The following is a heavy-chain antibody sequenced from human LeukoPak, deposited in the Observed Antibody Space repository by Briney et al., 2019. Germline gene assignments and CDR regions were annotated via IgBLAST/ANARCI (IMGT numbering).Heavy chain of an antibody. Sequence: SETLSLTCTVSGASISSSSYYWGWIRQPPGKGLEWIGGFYSSGSTYYNPSLKTRVTISVDTSKNQLSLALSSVTATDTAVYYCARHGDYYDRSGYYYGFDYWGQGTLVTVSS. CDR3: ARHGDYYDRSGYYYGFDY. CDR2: FYSSGST. J-gene: IGHJ4*02. CDR1: GASISSSSYY. V-gene: IGHV4-39*01. D-gene: IGHD3-22*01.